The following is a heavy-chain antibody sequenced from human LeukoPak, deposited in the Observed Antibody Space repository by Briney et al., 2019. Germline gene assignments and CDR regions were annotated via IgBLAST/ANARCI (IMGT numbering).Heavy chain of an antibody. J-gene: IGHJ1*01. CDR2: TYYRSKWYN. CDR3: ARSDSSGYYYCFQH. D-gene: IGHD3-22*01. V-gene: IGHV6-1*01. Sequence: SQALSLTCAISGDSVSGNSAAWNWIRQSSSRGLEWLGRTYYRSKWYNDYAVSVKSRITINPDTSKNQFSLQLNSVTPEDTAVYYCARSDSSGYYYCFQHWGQGTLVTVSS. CDR1: GDSVSGNSAA.